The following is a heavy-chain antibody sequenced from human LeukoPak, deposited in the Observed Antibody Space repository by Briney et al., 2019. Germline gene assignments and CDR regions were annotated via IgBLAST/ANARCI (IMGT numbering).Heavy chain of an antibody. Sequence: SETLSLTCTVSGGSISTYYWNWIRQPPGKGLEWIGYTYYSGRTNYNSSLKSRVTISIDTSKDQFSLKLSSVTAADTAVYYCTRDLMGATGWFDPWGQGTLVTVSS. CDR2: TYYSGRT. CDR1: GGSISTYY. V-gene: IGHV4-59*12. J-gene: IGHJ5*02. CDR3: TRDLMGATGWFDP. D-gene: IGHD1-26*01.